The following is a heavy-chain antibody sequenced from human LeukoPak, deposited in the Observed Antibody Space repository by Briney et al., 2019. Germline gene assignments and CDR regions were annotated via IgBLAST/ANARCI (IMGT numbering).Heavy chain of an antibody. CDR1: GGSISSYY. J-gene: IGHJ4*02. CDR2: IYYSGST. CDR3: ARSTAAAADY. D-gene: IGHD6-13*01. V-gene: IGHV4-59*01. Sequence: PSETLSLTCTVSGGSISSYYWSWIRQPPGKGLEWIGYIYYSGSTNYNPSLKSRVTISVDTSKNQFSLKLSSVTAADTAVYYCARSTAAAADYWGQGTLVTVSS.